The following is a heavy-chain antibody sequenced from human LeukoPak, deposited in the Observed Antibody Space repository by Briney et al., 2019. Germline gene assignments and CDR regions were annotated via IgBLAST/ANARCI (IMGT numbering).Heavy chain of an antibody. J-gene: IGHJ4*02. CDR1: GYTFTSYY. D-gene: IGHD3-10*01. Sequence: ASVKVSCKASGYTFTSYYMHWVRQAPGQGLEWMGIINPRGGSTSYAQKFQGRVTMTRDTSTSTVYMELSSLRSEDTAVYYCAGGPSPYMVRGVIGSDYWGQGTLVTVSS. CDR3: AGGPSPYMVRGVIGSDY. CDR2: INPRGGST. V-gene: IGHV1-46*01.